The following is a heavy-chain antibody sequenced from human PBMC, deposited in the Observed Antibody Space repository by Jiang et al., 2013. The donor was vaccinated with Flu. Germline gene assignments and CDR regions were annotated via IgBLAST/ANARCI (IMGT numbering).Heavy chain of an antibody. Sequence: GLVKPSETLSLTCSVSGGSIRSYYWSWIRQPPGRALEWIGNIYYSGSTNYNPSLESRVTISVDTSKNQFSLNLNSVTAADTAVYYCAREASGWRGRFDSWGQGTLVTISS. CDR3: AREASGWRGRFDS. CDR1: GGSIRSYY. D-gene: IGHD6-19*01. CDR2: IYYSGST. J-gene: IGHJ4*02. V-gene: IGHV4-59*01.